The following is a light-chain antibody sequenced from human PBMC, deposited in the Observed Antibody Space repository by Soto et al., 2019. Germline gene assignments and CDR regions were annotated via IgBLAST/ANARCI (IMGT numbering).Light chain of an antibody. CDR2: KAS. CDR3: QQYNSYHT. CDR1: QSISSW. V-gene: IGKV1-5*03. Sequence: DIQMTQSPSTLSASVGDRVTITCRASQSISSWLAWYQQKPGKAPNLLIYKASSLESGVPSRFSGSGSGTEFTLTISSLQPDDFATYYCQQYNSYHTFCPGTKVDIK. J-gene: IGKJ3*01.